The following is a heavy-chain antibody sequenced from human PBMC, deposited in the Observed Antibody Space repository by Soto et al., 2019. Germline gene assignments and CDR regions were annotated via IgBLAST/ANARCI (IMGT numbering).Heavy chain of an antibody. CDR1: GGSMSDSTYF. D-gene: IGHD3-10*01. V-gene: IGHV4-39*01. J-gene: IGHJ6*02. CDR3: ARHDTGSSGKWGMDV. Sequence: QLQLQESGPGLVKPSETLSLTCSVSGGSMSDSTYFWAWIRQPPGKGLGWIGSIYYNGVTYYNPHLRGRVPTSADTSKKPFSLRLNSVTAADTAVYYCARHDTGSSGKWGMDVWGQGTTVTVSS. CDR2: IYYNGVT.